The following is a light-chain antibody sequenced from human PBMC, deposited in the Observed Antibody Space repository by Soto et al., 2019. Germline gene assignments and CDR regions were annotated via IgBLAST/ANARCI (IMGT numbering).Light chain of an antibody. CDR1: QSVSSSY. V-gene: IGKV3-20*01. J-gene: IGKJ2*01. Sequence: EIVLTQSPGTLSLSPGERATLSCRASQSVSSSYLAWYQQKPGQAPRLLIYGASSSATGIPDRFSGSGSGTDFALTISRLETEDVAVYYCHQYGSLPYTFGQGTKLEIK. CDR3: HQYGSLPYT. CDR2: GAS.